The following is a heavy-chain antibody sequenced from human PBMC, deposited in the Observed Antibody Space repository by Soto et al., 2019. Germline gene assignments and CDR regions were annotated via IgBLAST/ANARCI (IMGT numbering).Heavy chain of an antibody. J-gene: IGHJ6*02. Sequence: GGSLRLSCAASGFTFSSYAMHWVRQAPGKGLEWVAVISYDGSNKYYADSVKGRFTISRDNSKNTLYLQMNSLRAEDTAVYYCAKVLSSSWYDKRNYHYGMDVGGQGPTVTVS. CDR3: AKVLSSSWYDKRNYHYGMDV. CDR2: ISYDGSNK. CDR1: GFTFSSYA. V-gene: IGHV3-30*04. D-gene: IGHD6-13*01.